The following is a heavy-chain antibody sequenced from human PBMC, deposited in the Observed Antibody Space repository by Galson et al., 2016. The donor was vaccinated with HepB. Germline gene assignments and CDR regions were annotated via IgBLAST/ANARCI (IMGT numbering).Heavy chain of an antibody. V-gene: IGHV3-11*03. Sequence: SLRLSCAVSGFTLADYYISWIRQAPGKGLEWISYIGGRDDYTNYADSVKGRFTISRDNAKNSVDLHMNSLRGEDTAVYYCVRSLAVAATGGDNGMDVWGQGTTVTVSS. J-gene: IGHJ6*02. D-gene: IGHD6-19*01. CDR3: VRSLAVAATGGDNGMDV. CDR1: GFTLADYY. CDR2: IGGRDDYT.